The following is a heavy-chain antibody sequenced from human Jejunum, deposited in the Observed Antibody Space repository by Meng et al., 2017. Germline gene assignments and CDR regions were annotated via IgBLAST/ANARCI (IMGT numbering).Heavy chain of an antibody. D-gene: IGHD3-22*01. CDR1: GFTFSSYA. Sequence: GESLKISCAASGFTFSSYAMSWVRQTPGKGLDWVSAISDTGGSTYYADPVKGRFTISRDNIRNTVYLQMNSLSAEDTAMYYCANRKDGSGFRPFDWWGPGTLVTVSS. V-gene: IGHV3-23*01. CDR2: ISDTGGST. CDR3: ANRKDGSGFRPFDW. J-gene: IGHJ4*02.